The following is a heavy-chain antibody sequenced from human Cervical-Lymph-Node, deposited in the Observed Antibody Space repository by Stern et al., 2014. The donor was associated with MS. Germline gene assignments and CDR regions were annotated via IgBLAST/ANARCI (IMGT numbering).Heavy chain of an antibody. CDR3: AKVSNYDFWSGYYDY. CDR2: ISYDGSNK. J-gene: IGHJ4*02. Sequence: VQLVESGGGVVQPGRSLRLSCAASGFTFSSYGMHWVRQAPGKGLEWVAVISYDGSNKYYADSVKGRFTISRDNSKNTLYLQMNSLRAEDTAVYYCAKVSNYDFWSGYYDYWGQGTLVTVSS. V-gene: IGHV3-30*18. CDR1: GFTFSSYG. D-gene: IGHD3-3*01.